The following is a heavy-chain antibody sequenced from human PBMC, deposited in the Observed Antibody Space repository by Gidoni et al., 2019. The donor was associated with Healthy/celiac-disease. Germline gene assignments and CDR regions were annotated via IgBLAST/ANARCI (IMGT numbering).Heavy chain of an antibody. V-gene: IGHV3-9*01. CDR3: AKETGFTYYYDSSGLDAFDI. J-gene: IGHJ3*02. CDR1: GFTFDDYA. CDR2: ISWNSGSI. Sequence: EVQLVESGGGLVQPGRSLRLSCAASGFTFDDYAMLWVRQAPGKGLEWVSGISWNSGSIGYADSVKGRFTISRDNAKNSLYLQMNSLRAEDTALYYCAKETGFTYYYDSSGLDAFDIWGQGTMVTVSS. D-gene: IGHD3-22*01.